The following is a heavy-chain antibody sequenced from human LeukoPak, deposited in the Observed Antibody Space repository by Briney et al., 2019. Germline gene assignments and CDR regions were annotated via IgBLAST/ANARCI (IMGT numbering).Heavy chain of an antibody. Sequence: GALKLSCAASGFTVSSNYMSWVRQAPGKGLEWVSVIYSGGSTYYADSVKGRFTISRDNSKNTLYLQMNGPRAEDTAVYYCARWGITMIVDAFDIWGQGTMVTVSS. CDR3: ARWGITMIVDAFDI. CDR1: GFTVSSNY. D-gene: IGHD3-22*01. CDR2: IYSGGST. V-gene: IGHV3-53*01. J-gene: IGHJ3*02.